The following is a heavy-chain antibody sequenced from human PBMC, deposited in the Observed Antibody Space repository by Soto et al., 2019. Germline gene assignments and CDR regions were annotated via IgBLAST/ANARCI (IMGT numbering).Heavy chain of an antibody. CDR3: ARGHLYDYGDPSYYYYYGMDV. V-gene: IGHV3-66*01. CDR2: RYSDGRS. Sequence: GGSLRLSCAGSGFTVSISYMTWVRQVPGKGLEWVSIRYSDGRSYHAESVKGRFTISRDNAKNSLYLQMNSLRAEDTAVYYCARGHLYDYGDPSYYYYYGMDVWGQGTTVTVSS. CDR1: GFTVSISY. D-gene: IGHD4-17*01. J-gene: IGHJ6*02.